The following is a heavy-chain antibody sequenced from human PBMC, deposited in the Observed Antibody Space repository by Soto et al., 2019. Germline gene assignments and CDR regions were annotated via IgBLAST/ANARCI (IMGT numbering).Heavy chain of an antibody. D-gene: IGHD3-3*01. CDR3: ARDNYDFWSGYHPFGY. V-gene: IGHV3-48*01. CDR1: S. CDR2: ISSSSRTI. J-gene: IGHJ4*02. Sequence: SVHWVIQDAGKGLEWVSYISSSSRTIYYADSVKGRFTISRDNAQNSLYLQMNSLRAEDTAVYYCARDNYDFWSGYHPFGYWGQRTLVPVSS.